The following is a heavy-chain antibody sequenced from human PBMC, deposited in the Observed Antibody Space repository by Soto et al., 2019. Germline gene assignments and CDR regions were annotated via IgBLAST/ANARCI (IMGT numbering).Heavy chain of an antibody. CDR3: AKDGGGYSGYDSYYYYHMDV. Sequence: GGSLRLSCAASGFTFSSYGMHWVRQAPGKGLEWVAVISYDGSNKYYADSVKGRFTISRDNSKNTLYLQMNSLRAEDTAVYYCAKDGGGYSGYDSYYYYHMDVWGKGTTVTVSS. CDR1: GFTFSSYG. V-gene: IGHV3-30*18. D-gene: IGHD5-12*01. CDR2: ISYDGSNK. J-gene: IGHJ6*03.